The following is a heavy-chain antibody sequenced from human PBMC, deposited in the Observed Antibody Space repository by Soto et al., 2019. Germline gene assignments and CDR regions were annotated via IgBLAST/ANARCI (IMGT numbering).Heavy chain of an antibody. CDR2: ISAYSGNT. Sequence: QVQLVQSGAEVKKPGASVKVSCKASGYIFSNYGISWVRQAPGQGLQWMGWISAYSGNTDYAQNLQGRVTMTTDTSPSTAYIELRNLRSDVTAVYYCARESGYCTRTSSHDSGGQGLKVTVSS. CDR3: ARESGYCTRTSSHDS. V-gene: IGHV1-18*01. CDR1: GYIFSNYG. J-gene: IGHJ5*01. D-gene: IGHD2-2*01.